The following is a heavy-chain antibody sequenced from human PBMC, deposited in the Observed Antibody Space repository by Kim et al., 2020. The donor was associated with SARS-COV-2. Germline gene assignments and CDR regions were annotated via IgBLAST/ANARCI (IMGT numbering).Heavy chain of an antibody. CDR3: AKDQGDLDGGLFDY. V-gene: IGHV3-23*01. D-gene: IGHD3-16*01. Sequence: ADSVKGRFTISRDNSKNTLYLQMNSLRAEDTAVYYCAKDQGDLDGGLFDYWGQGTLVTVSS. J-gene: IGHJ4*02.